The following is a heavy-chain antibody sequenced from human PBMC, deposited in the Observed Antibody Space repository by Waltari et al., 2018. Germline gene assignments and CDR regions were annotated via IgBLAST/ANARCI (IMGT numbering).Heavy chain of an antibody. CDR3: ARHEPAAGEVLDY. D-gene: IGHD6-13*01. CDR1: GYTFTGYY. Sequence: QVQLVQSGAEVKKPGASVKVSCKASGYTFTGYYMHWVRQAPGQGLEWMGRINLNTGNHDSERKFQGRVTMTRDTSIVTAYMDRSRLGSDDTAVYYCARHEPAAGEVLDYWGQGTLVTVSS. J-gene: IGHJ4*02. V-gene: IGHV1-2*02. CDR2: INLNTGNH.